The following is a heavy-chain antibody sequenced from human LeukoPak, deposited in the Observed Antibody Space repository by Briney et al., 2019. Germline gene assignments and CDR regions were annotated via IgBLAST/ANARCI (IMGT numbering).Heavy chain of an antibody. CDR2: IGGSGDST. V-gene: IGHV3-23*01. Sequence: GGSLRLSCAASGFTFSSYIMSWVRQAPGKGLEWVSLIGGSGDSTYYADSVKGRFTISRDNTKNTLYLRMNSLRADDTAVYYCAKEGPGGGGYFDDWGQGTLVTVSS. CDR1: GFTFSSYI. CDR3: AKEGPGGGGYFDD. D-gene: IGHD3-10*01. J-gene: IGHJ4*02.